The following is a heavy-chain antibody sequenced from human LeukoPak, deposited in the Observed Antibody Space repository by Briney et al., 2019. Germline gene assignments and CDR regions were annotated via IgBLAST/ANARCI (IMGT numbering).Heavy chain of an antibody. D-gene: IGHD2-2*01. CDR1: GYTFTSYG. Sequence: ASVKVSCKASGYTFTSYGISWVRQAPGQGLEWMGWISAYNGNTNYAQKLQGRVTMTTDTSTSTAYMELRSLRSDDTAVYYCARESAPYCSSTSCSSYYYYYYGMDVWGQGTTVTVSS. V-gene: IGHV1-18*01. J-gene: IGHJ6*02. CDR2: ISAYNGNT. CDR3: ARESAPYCSSTSCSSYYYYYYGMDV.